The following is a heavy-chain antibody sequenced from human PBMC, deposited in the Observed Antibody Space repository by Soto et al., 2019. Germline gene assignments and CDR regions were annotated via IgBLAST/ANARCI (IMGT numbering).Heavy chain of an antibody. CDR1: GGTFSSYA. Sequence: QVQLVQSGAEVKKPGSSVKVSCKASGGTFSSYAISWVRQAPGQGLEWMGGIIPIFGTANYAQKFQGRVTITADESTSTAYMELSSLRSEDTAVYYCASGTGYYYDSSGYYPKYWYFDLWGRGTLVTVSS. V-gene: IGHV1-69*12. CDR2: IIPIFGTA. CDR3: ASGTGYYYDSSGYYPKYWYFDL. J-gene: IGHJ2*01. D-gene: IGHD3-22*01.